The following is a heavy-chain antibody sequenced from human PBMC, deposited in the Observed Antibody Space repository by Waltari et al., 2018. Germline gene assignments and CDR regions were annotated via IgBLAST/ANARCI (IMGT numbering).Heavy chain of an antibody. CDR2: INLGGDT. CDR3: ARGRGFIIDT. J-gene: IGHJ5*01. V-gene: IGHV3-66*02. CDR1: GFNVNNYY. D-gene: IGHD3-10*01. Sequence: EVHLVESGGGLVQPGGSLRLSGAVSGFNVNNYYMHWVRQAPGKGLEWVSVINLGGDTYYGDSVKGRFTISRDNSKNTLDLQVNSLRSDDTAVYFCARGRGFIIDTWGHGTLVTVSS.